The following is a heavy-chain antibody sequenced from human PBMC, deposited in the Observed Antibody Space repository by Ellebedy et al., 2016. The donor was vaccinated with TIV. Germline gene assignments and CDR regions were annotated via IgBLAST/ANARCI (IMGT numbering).Heavy chain of an antibody. CDR1: GFPFGAFG. Sequence: GESLKISCTSSGFPFGAFGMHWVRQAPGKGLEWVAFTWHDGSNKFYADSARGRFTISRDNSKNSLYLDINNLRGEDTALYYCARGNGGWGLDVWGQGTTVTVFS. D-gene: IGHD2-8*01. CDR3: ARGNGGWGLDV. J-gene: IGHJ6*02. CDR2: TWHDGSNK. V-gene: IGHV3-33*01.